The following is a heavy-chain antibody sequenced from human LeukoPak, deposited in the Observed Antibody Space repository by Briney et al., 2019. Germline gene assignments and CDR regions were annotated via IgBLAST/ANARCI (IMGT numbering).Heavy chain of an antibody. CDR1: GYTFTSYY. J-gene: IGHJ4*02. Sequence: ASVKVSCKASGYTFTSYYMHWVRQAPGQGLEWMGIINPSGGSTSYAQKLQGRVTMTTDTSTSTAYMELRSLRSDDTAVYYCARLWIAVASKLISFDYWGQGTLVTVSS. V-gene: IGHV1-46*01. D-gene: IGHD6-19*01. CDR3: ARLWIAVASKLISFDY. CDR2: INPSGGST.